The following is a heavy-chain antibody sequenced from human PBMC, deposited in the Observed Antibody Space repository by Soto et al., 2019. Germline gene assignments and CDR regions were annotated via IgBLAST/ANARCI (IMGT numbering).Heavy chain of an antibody. J-gene: IGHJ6*02. CDR1: GGTFSSYA. D-gene: IGHD6-6*01. CDR3: ARQLVSGYYYGMDV. CDR2: IIPIFGTA. V-gene: IGHV1-69*13. Sequence: SVKVSCKASGGTFSSYAISWVRQAPGQGLEWMGGIIPIFGTANYAQKFQGRVTITADESTSTAYMELGSLRSEDTAVYYCARQLVSGYYYGMDVWGQGTTVTVSS.